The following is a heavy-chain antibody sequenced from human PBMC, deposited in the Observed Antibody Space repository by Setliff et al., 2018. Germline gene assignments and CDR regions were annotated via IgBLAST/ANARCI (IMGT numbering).Heavy chain of an antibody. Sequence: PSETLSLTCAVYGGSFSGYYWSWIRQPPGKGLEWIGEINHTGSTNYSPSLKSRVTISVDTPKNQFSLKLTSVTAADTAVYYCARGYCSSPSCFFAGWFDPWGQGTLVTVS. CDR2: INHTGST. CDR1: GGSFSGYY. V-gene: IGHV4-34*01. D-gene: IGHD2-2*01. J-gene: IGHJ5*02. CDR3: ARGYCSSPSCFFAGWFDP.